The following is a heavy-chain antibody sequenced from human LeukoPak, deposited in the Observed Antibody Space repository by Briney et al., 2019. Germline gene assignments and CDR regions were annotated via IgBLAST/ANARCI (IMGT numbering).Heavy chain of an antibody. CDR2: IYYSGST. Sequence: SETLSLTCTVSGGSISSGDYYWGWIRQPPGKGLEWIGSIYYSGSTYYNPSLKSRVTISVDTSKNQFSLKLSSVTAADTAVYYCARRGRGYYYDSSGYILDYWGQGTLVTVSS. CDR3: ARRGRGYYYDSSGYILDY. V-gene: IGHV4-39*01. J-gene: IGHJ4*02. CDR1: GGSISSGDYY. D-gene: IGHD3-22*01.